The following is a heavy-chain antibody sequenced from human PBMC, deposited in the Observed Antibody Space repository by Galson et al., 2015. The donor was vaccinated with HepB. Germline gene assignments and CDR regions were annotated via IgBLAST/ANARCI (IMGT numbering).Heavy chain of an antibody. Sequence: SVKVSCKASGGTFTTYAISWVRHAPGQGLEWTGGIIPISGATNYAQKFQGRLTITADESTGTAYMELSTLRPEDTALYYCASRLDYDDTGVDFWGQGTLVTVSS. J-gene: IGHJ4*02. CDR2: IIPISGAT. CDR1: GGTFTTYA. CDR3: ASRLDYDDTGVDF. V-gene: IGHV1-69*13. D-gene: IGHD4-17*01.